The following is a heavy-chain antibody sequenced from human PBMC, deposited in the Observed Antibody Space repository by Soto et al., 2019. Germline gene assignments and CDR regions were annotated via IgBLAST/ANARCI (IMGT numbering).Heavy chain of an antibody. Sequence: GGSLRLSCAASGFTFNTFWMSWVRQSPGKGLEWVANIKHDGSETYYVDSVKGRFTISRDNAKNSLFLQMNTLRTEDTAVYYCARDFATHCSGSTCYPYAYWGQGALVTVS. CDR2: IKHDGSET. D-gene: IGHD2-15*01. CDR1: GFTFNTFW. V-gene: IGHV3-7*03. CDR3: ARDFATHCSGSTCYPYAY. J-gene: IGHJ4*02.